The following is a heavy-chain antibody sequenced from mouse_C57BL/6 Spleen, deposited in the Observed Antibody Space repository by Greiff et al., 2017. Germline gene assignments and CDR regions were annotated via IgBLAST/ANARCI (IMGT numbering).Heavy chain of an antibody. J-gene: IGHJ3*01. Sequence: QVQLQQPGAELVKPGASVKLSCKASGYTFTSYWMHWVKQRPGQGLEWIGMIHPNSGSTNYNEKFKSMATLTVDKSSSTAYMQLSSLTSEDSAVYYCAESTMVTTGGWFAYWGQGTLVTVSA. V-gene: IGHV1-64*01. D-gene: IGHD2-2*01. CDR1: GYTFTSYW. CDR3: AESTMVTTGGWFAY. CDR2: IHPNSGST.